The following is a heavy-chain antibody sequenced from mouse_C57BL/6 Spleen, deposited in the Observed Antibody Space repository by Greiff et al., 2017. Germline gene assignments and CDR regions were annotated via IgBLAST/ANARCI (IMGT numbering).Heavy chain of an antibody. CDR3: ARASYYYGSSYWYFDV. CDR1: GFTFSDYY. CDR2: INYDGSST. D-gene: IGHD1-1*01. Sequence: EVKLEESEGGLVQPGSSMKLSCTASGFTFSDYYMAWVRQVPEKGLEWVANINYDGSSTYYLDSLKSRFIISGDNAKNILYLQMSSLKSEDTATYYCARASYYYGSSYWYFDVWGTGTTVTVSS. J-gene: IGHJ1*03. V-gene: IGHV5-16*01.